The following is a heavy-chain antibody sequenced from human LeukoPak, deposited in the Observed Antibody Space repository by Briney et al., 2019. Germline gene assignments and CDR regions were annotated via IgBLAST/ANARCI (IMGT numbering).Heavy chain of an antibody. CDR3: AKDAQRGFDYSNSLEH. J-gene: IGHJ4*02. Sequence: PGTSLRLSCEASGFTFSHFGMHWVRQAPGKGLEWVSVIWSDATNEYYADSVKGRFTISRDNFKNTVSLQMNSLRAGDTAVYYYAKDAQRGFDYSNSLEHWGQGSLVTVSS. CDR2: IWSDATNE. CDR1: GFTFSHFG. V-gene: IGHV3-33*06. D-gene: IGHD4-11*01.